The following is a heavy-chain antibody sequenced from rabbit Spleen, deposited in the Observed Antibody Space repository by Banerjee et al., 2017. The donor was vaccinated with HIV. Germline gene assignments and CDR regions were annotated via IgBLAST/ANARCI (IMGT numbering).Heavy chain of an antibody. CDR1: GFSFSSSDY. J-gene: IGHJ4*01. Sequence: QEQLEESGGDLVKPGASLTLTCTASGFSFSSSDYMCWVRQAPGKGLEWIACINAVTGKAGFGSWAKGRFTFSKTSATPGTLEMTSLAAADTAPFFCARDLGGVIGLNFCWWGPGTL. V-gene: IGHV1S45*01. CDR2: INAVTGKA. D-gene: IGHD1-1*01. CDR3: ARDLGGVIGLNFCW.